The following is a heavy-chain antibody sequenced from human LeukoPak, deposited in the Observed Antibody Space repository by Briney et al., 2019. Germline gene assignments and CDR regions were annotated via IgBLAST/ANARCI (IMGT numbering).Heavy chain of an antibody. CDR1: GGSISSSSYY. Sequence: PSETLSLTCTVSGGSISSSSYYWGWIRQPPGKGLEWIGSIYYSGSTYYNPSLKSRVTISVDTSKNQFSLKLSSVTAADTAVYYCASRGMGFEYSSSFPDYWGQGTLVTVSS. CDR3: ASRGMGFEYSSSFPDY. V-gene: IGHV4-39*01. D-gene: IGHD6-6*01. J-gene: IGHJ4*02. CDR2: IYYSGST.